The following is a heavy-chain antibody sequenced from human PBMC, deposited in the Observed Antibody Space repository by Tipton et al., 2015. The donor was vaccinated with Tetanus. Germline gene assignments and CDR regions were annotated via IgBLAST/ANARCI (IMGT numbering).Heavy chain of an antibody. CDR2: IHHSWST. D-gene: IGHD6-25*01. CDR1: GGSISTYY. V-gene: IGHV4-59*08. J-gene: IGHJ5*02. Sequence: TLSLTCTVSGGSISTYYWSWIRQPPEKGLEWIGYIHHSWSTNYNPSLNSRITISTDTSKNPFSLTVRSVTAADTAVYYCARQIGDAYGSALDHWGQGTLVTVSS. CDR3: ARQIGDAYGSALDH.